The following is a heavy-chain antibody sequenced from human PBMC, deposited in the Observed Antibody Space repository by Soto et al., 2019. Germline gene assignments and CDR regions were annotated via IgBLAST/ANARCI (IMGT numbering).Heavy chain of an antibody. V-gene: IGHV4-34*01. D-gene: IGHD5-12*01. CDR1: GGSFSGYY. CDR3: ELRGMRGYSGYGVDY. J-gene: IGHJ4*02. Sequence: QVQLQQWGAGLLKPSETLSLTCAVYGGSFSGYYWSWIRQPPGKGLEWIGEIKHSGSTNYNPSLKSRVTISVDTSKNQFSLKLSSVTAADTAVYYCELRGMRGYSGYGVDYWGQGTLVTVSS. CDR2: IKHSGST.